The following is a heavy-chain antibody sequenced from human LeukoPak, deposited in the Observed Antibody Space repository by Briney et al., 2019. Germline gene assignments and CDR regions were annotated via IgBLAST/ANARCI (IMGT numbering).Heavy chain of an antibody. Sequence: XSVKVSCKASGGTCSSYAISWVRQAPGQGLEWMGGIIPIFGTANYAQKFQGRVTITADESTSTAYMELSSLRSEDTAVYYCARDRYGGYPDWGQGTLVTVSS. CDR3: ARDRYGGYPD. V-gene: IGHV1-69*13. D-gene: IGHD5-12*01. CDR1: GGTCSSYA. J-gene: IGHJ4*02. CDR2: IIPIFGTA.